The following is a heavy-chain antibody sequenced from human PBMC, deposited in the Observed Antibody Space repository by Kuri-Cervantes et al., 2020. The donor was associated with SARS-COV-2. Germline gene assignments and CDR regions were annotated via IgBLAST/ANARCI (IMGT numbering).Heavy chain of an antibody. V-gene: IGHV1-69*04. CDR1: GGTFSSYA. Sequence: SVNVSCKASGGTFSSYAISWVRQAPGQGLEWMGRIIPIFGIANYAQKFQGRVTITADKTTSTAYMELSSLRSEDTAVYYCARRVVVTAILDDAFDIWGQGTMVTV. J-gene: IGHJ3*02. D-gene: IGHD2-21*02. CDR2: IIPIFGIA. CDR3: ARRVVVTAILDDAFDI.